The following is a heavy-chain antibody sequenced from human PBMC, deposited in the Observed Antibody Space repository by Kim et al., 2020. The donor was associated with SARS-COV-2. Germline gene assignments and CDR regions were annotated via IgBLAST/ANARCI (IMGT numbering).Heavy chain of an antibody. Sequence: GGSLRLSCAVSGFTVNRNYMSWVRQAPGKGLEWVSAIYSGGTTYYADSVRGRFTISRHNSKNTLYLQMNSLRGEDTAVYYCATNCGGDCPNFDYWGQGTLVTVSS. CDR1: GFTVNRNY. CDR2: IYSGGTT. J-gene: IGHJ4*02. V-gene: IGHV3-53*04. CDR3: ATNCGGDCPNFDY. D-gene: IGHD2-21*02.